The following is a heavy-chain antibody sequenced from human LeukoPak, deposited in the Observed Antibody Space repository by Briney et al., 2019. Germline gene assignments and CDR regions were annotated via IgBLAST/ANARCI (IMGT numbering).Heavy chain of an antibody. CDR1: GFTFSSDA. CDR2: ISGSGGST. D-gene: IGHD5-24*01. CDR3: AKVLGLKDGYNYAYFDY. J-gene: IGHJ4*02. V-gene: IGHV3-23*01. Sequence: HPGGALRLSCATPGFTFSSDAMSSVRQAPGKGLEWVSAISGSGGSTYYADSVKGRFTISRDNSKNTLYLQMNSLRAEDTAVYYCAKVLGLKDGYNYAYFDYWGQGTLVTVSS.